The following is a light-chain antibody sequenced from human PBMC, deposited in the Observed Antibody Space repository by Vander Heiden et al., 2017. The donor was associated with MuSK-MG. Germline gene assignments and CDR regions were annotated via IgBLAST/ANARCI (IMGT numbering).Light chain of an antibody. CDR2: GAR. J-gene: IGKJ2*01. Sequence: EIVLTHSPETLSVSPGERVTLSCRASQSVTSNLAWYQQKPGQAPRLLIYGARTRATGVPARFSGSGCGTEFTLTISSRLSEDFAVYFCQQNNDWHPYTFGQGTKLETK. CDR1: QSVTSN. CDR3: QQNNDWHPYT. V-gene: IGKV3-15*01.